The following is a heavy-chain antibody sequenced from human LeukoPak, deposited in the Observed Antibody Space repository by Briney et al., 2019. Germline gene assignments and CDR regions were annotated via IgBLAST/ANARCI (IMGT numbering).Heavy chain of an antibody. CDR1: GYSFPSYW. D-gene: IGHD2-2*01. CDR3: ARLGCSSTSCYDV. V-gene: IGHV5-51*01. J-gene: IGHJ6*04. CDR2: IYPDDSDT. Sequence: GKSLKISCKGSGYSFPSYWIGWVRQMPGKGLECMAIIYPDDSDTRYSPSFQGQITISADKSIDTAYLQWNSLKASDSAMYYCARLGCSSTSCYDVWGKGTTVTVSS.